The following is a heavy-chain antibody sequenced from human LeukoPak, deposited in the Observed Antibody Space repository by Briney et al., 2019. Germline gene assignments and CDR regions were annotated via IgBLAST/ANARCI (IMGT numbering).Heavy chain of an antibody. J-gene: IGHJ4*02. CDR2: INNDGSDT. D-gene: IGHD7-27*01. CDR1: GFKFSNHW. V-gene: IGHV3-74*01. Sequence: PGGSLRLSCAASGFKFSNHWMHWVRQSPGKGLVWVARINNDGSDTSHADSVEGPFTISRDNAENTLYLQMNSLRVEDTAMYFCARNNWGIDDWGQGTLVTVSS. CDR3: ARNNWGIDD.